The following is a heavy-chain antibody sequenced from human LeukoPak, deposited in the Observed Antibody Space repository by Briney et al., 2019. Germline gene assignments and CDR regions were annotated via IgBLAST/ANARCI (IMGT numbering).Heavy chain of an antibody. V-gene: IGHV3-23*01. D-gene: IGHD4-23*01. CDR2: ISGSGGST. CDR3: AKGTTVVTPMRN. J-gene: IGHJ4*02. Sequence: PGGSLRLSCAASGFTFSSYVMSWVRQAPGKGLEWVSAISGSGGSTYYAGSVKGRFTISRDNSKNTLCLQMNSLRAEDTAVYYCAKGTTVVTPMRNWGQGTLVTVSS. CDR1: GFTFSSYV.